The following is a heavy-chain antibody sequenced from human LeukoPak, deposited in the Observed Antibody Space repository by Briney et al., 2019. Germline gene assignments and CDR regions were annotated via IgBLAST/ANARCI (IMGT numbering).Heavy chain of an antibody. V-gene: IGHV4-39*01. CDR3: ARHELTIFGVAYDY. D-gene: IGHD3-3*01. Sequence: PSETLSLTCTVSGGSISSSNYYWGWIRQPPGKGLEWIGSIYYSGSAYYNPSLKSRVTISVDTSKNQFSLKLSSVTAADTAVYYCARHELTIFGVAYDYWGQGTLVTVSS. CDR1: GGSISSSNYY. CDR2: IYYSGSA. J-gene: IGHJ4*02.